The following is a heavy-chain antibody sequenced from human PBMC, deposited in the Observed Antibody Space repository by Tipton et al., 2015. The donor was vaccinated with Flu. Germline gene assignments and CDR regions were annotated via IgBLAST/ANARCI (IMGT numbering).Heavy chain of an antibody. CDR2: IKQDGSEK. CDR1: GFTFSSYW. D-gene: IGHD1-26*01. Sequence: SLRLSCAASGFTFSSYWMSWVRQAPGKGLEWVANIKQDGSEKYYVDSVKGRFTISRDNAKNSLYLQMNSLRAEDMAVYYCARDFLGPNWFDPWGQGTLVAVSS. CDR3: ARDFLGPNWFDP. J-gene: IGHJ5*02. V-gene: IGHV3-7*01.